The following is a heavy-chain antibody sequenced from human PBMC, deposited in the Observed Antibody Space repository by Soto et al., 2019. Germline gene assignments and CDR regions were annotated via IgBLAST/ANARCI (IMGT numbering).Heavy chain of an antibody. CDR3: AKEMSYGRPYDY. J-gene: IGHJ4*02. D-gene: IGHD1-26*01. V-gene: IGHV3-23*01. CDR1: GFTFNNYA. Sequence: QAGGSLRLSCAASGFTFNNYAVSWVRQAPGKGLEWVSAISATGDNTYYADFVEGRFTISRDNSRNTLYLQMNGLRAEDTAMYYCAKEMSYGRPYDYWGQGTLVTV. CDR2: ISATGDNT.